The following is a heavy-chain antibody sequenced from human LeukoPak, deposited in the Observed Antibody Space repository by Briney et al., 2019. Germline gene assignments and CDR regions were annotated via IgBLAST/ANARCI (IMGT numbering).Heavy chain of an antibody. CDR1: GFTFSTYN. Sequence: GGSLRLSCAASGFTFSTYNMNWVRQAPGKGLEWVSYISTDSDSIYYADSVKGRFTISRDNAKTSLYLQMNSLRDEDTAVYYCARDHNWSFDYWGQGTLVTVSS. D-gene: IGHD1-20*01. CDR3: ARDHNWSFDY. CDR2: ISTDSDSI. J-gene: IGHJ4*02. V-gene: IGHV3-48*02.